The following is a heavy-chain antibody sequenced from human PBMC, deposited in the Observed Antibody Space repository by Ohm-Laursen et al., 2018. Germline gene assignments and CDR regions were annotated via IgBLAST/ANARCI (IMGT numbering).Heavy chain of an antibody. Sequence: ASVKVSCKVSGYTLTELSMHWVRQAPGKGLEWMGGFDPEDGETIYAQKFQGRVTMTEDTSTDTAYMELSSLRSDDTAVYYCARGVAATWYFDLWGRGTLVTVSS. CDR3: ARGVAATWYFDL. CDR1: GYTLTELS. CDR2: FDPEDGET. J-gene: IGHJ2*01. V-gene: IGHV1-24*01. D-gene: IGHD3-3*01.